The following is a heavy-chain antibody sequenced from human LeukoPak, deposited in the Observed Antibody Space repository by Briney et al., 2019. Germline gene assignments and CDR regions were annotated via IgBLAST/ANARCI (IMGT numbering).Heavy chain of an antibody. V-gene: IGHV4-34*01. CDR1: GGSFSGYY. CDR3: ARHHWRVRGTDY. D-gene: IGHD3-10*01. CDR2: INHSGST. J-gene: IGHJ4*02. Sequence: KPSETLSLTCAVYGGSFSGYYWSWIRQPPGKGLEWIGEINHSGSTNHNPSLKSRVTISVDTSKNQFSLKLSSVTAADTAVYYCARHHWRVRGTDYWGQGTLVTVSS.